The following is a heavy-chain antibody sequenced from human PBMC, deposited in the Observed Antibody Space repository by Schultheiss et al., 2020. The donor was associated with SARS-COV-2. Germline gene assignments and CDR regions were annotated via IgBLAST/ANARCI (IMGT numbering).Heavy chain of an antibody. CDR3: ARLLPYCGGGCYSDAFDI. D-gene: IGHD2-21*02. CDR1: GYSISSGYY. CDR2: IYHSGST. J-gene: IGHJ3*02. Sequence: SQTLSLTCAVSGYSISSGYYWGWIRQPPGKGLEWIGSIYHSGSTNYNPSLKSRVTISVDTSKNQFSLKLSSVTAADTAVYYCARLLPYCGGGCYSDAFDIWGQGRMVTVAS. V-gene: IGHV4-38-2*01.